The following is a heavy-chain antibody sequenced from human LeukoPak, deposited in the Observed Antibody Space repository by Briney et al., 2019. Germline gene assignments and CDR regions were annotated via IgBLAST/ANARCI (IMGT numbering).Heavy chain of an antibody. D-gene: IGHD3-3*01. CDR3: AKEDGFLECPSY. J-gene: IGHJ4*02. V-gene: IGHV3-23*01. CDR2: ISGSGGST. CDR1: GFTFSSYA. Sequence: GGSLRLPCAASGFTFSSYAVSWVRQAPGKGLEWVSAISGSGGSTYYADSVKGRFTIFRDNSKNTLYLQMNSLRAEDTAVYYCAKEDGFLECPSYWGQGTLVTVSS.